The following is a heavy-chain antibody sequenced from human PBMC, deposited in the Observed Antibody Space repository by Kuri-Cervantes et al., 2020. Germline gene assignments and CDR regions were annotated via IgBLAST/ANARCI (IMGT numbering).Heavy chain of an antibody. CDR1: RGSFSGYA. D-gene: IGHD2-21*02. V-gene: IGHV1-69*13. J-gene: IGHJ2*01. CDR2: IIPLFGTT. Sequence: SVKVSCKASRGSFSGYAISWVRQAPGQGLEWMGGIIPLFGTTNYAQKFQGRVTITADESTSTAYMELSSLRSEDTAVYYCARGVVTATTPSSYFDLWGRGTLVTVSS. CDR3: ARGVVTATTPSSYFDL.